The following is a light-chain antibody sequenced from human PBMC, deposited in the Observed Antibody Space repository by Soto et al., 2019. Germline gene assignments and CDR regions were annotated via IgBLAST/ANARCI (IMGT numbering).Light chain of an antibody. CDR1: QDISNY. CDR2: DAS. J-gene: IGKJ4*01. CDR3: QQYDNLPLT. V-gene: IGKV1-33*01. Sequence: QMTQSPSSLSASVGDRVTITCQASQDISNYLNWYQQKPGKAPKLLIYDASNLETGVPSRFSGSGSGTDFTFTISSLQPEDIATYYCQQYDNLPLTFGGGTKVDI.